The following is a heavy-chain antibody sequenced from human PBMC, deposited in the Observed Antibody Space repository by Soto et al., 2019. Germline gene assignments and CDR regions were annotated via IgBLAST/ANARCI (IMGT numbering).Heavy chain of an antibody. CDR1: GFTFSSYA. Sequence: EVQLLESGGGLVQPGGSLRLSCAASGFTFSSYAMSWVRQAPGKGLEWVSAISGSGGYIYYADSVKGRFTISRDNSKNTLYLQMNSRRAEDTAVYYCAKDRGQTTLPMRNDAFDIWGQGTMVTVSS. CDR3: AKDRGQTTLPMRNDAFDI. J-gene: IGHJ3*02. CDR2: ISGSGGYI. V-gene: IGHV3-23*01. D-gene: IGHD4-17*01.